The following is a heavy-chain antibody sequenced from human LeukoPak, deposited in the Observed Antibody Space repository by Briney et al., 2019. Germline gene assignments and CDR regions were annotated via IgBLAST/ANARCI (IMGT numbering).Heavy chain of an antibody. CDR3: ANLYYYDSSGPGEYFDY. CDR2: ISGSGGST. J-gene: IGHJ4*02. CDR1: GFTFSRNW. Sequence: GGSLRLSCAASGFTFSRNWMIWVRQAPGKGLEWVSAISGSGGSTYYADSVKGRFTISRDNSKNTLYLQMNSLRAEDTAVYYCANLYYYDSSGPGEYFDYWGQGTLVTVSS. V-gene: IGHV3-23*01. D-gene: IGHD3-22*01.